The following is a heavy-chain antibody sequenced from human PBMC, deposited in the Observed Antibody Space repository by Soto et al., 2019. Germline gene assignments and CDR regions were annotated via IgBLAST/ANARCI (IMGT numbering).Heavy chain of an antibody. CDR3: AKDRAAVRGNFDY. Sequence: EVQLVESGGGLVQPGRSLRLSCAASGFRFDDYAMHWVRQAPGKGLEWVSGISWNSGSIDYADSVKGRFTISRDSARNYLFLQMTSLRADDTALYFCAKDRAAVRGNFDYWGQGTLVTVSS. J-gene: IGHJ4*02. CDR1: GFRFDDYA. V-gene: IGHV3-9*01. D-gene: IGHD6-13*01. CDR2: ISWNSGSI.